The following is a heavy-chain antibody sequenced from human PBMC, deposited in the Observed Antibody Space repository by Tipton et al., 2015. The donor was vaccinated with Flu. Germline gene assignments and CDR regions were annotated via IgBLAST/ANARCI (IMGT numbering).Heavy chain of an antibody. Sequence: LRLSCTVSGGSLSSFYWSWIRQPAGKGLEWIGRIYTSGSIKYNPSLKSRLSMSVDTSKSQFSLKLTSVTAADTAVYYCARGSGSGTYVIFDFWGQGTLVTVSS. V-gene: IGHV4-4*07. D-gene: IGHD3-10*01. J-gene: IGHJ4*02. CDR2: IYTSGSI. CDR1: GGSLSSFY. CDR3: ARGSGSGTYVIFDF.